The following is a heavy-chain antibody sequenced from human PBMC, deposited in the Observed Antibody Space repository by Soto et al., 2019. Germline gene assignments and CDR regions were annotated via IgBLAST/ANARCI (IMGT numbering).Heavy chain of an antibody. Sequence: QVQLQESGPGLVKPSETLSLTCTVSGGSISSYYWSWIRQPPGKGLEWIGYIYYSGSTNYNPSLKSRVTISVDTSKNQFSLKLSSVTAADTAVYYCAWDAGDYYYWGQGTLVTVSS. D-gene: IGHD4-17*01. CDR3: AWDAGDYYY. CDR1: GGSISSYY. V-gene: IGHV4-59*01. J-gene: IGHJ4*02. CDR2: IYYSGST.